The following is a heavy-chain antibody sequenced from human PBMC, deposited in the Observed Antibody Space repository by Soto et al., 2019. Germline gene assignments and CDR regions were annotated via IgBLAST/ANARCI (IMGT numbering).Heavy chain of an antibody. Sequence: GGSLRLSCAASGFTFTRYSMNWVRQAPGKGLEWVSSISSTTNYIYYADSMKGRFTVSRDNAKNSVYLEMDSLSAEDTALYYCARESEDLTSNFDYWGQGTLVTVSS. CDR3: ARESEDLTSNFDY. CDR2: ISSTTNYI. V-gene: IGHV3-21*01. J-gene: IGHJ4*02. CDR1: GFTFTRYS.